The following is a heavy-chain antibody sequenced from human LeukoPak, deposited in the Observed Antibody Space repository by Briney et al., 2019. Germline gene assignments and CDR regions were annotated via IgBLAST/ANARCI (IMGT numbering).Heavy chain of an antibody. Sequence: GGSLRLSCAASGFTFKSYAMSWVRQAPGKGLEWVSAISGSGGSTYYADSVKGRFTISRDNSKNTLYLQMNSLRAEDTAVYYCGREYASSGYCDSWGQGTLVTVSS. CDR1: GFTFKSYA. V-gene: IGHV3-23*01. J-gene: IGHJ4*02. CDR3: GREYASSGYCDS. D-gene: IGHD3-22*01. CDR2: ISGSGGST.